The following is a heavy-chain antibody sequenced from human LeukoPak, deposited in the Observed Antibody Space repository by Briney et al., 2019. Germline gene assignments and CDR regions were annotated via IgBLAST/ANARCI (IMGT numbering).Heavy chain of an antibody. Sequence: PSETLSLTCAVYGGSFSGYYWSWIRQPPGKGLEWIGEINHSGSTYYNPSLKSRVTISVDTSKNQFSLKLSSVTAADTAVYYCARSPDDYDILTGYFDYWGQGTLVTVSS. CDR2: INHSGST. CDR1: GGSFSGYY. CDR3: ARSPDDYDILTGYFDY. V-gene: IGHV4-34*01. J-gene: IGHJ4*02. D-gene: IGHD3-9*01.